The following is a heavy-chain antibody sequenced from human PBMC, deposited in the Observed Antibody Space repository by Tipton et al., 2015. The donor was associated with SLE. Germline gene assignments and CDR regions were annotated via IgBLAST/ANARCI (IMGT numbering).Heavy chain of an antibody. CDR1: GFSVYV. CDR3: ATPTYYYDSLGVSSGAFDI. J-gene: IGHJ3*02. Sequence: SLRLSCVASGFSVYVINWVRQAPGKGLEWISSISGSSTYKWYADSVKGRFTNSRDNAKNTVFLEMNSLRVEDTAVYYCATPTYYYDSLGVSSGAFDIWGRGTRVTISS. D-gene: IGHD3-22*01. V-gene: IGHV3-21*03. CDR2: ISGSSTYK.